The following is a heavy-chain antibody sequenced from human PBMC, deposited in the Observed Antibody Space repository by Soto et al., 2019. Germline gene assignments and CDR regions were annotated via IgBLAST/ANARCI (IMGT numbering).Heavy chain of an antibody. CDR3: AKVFGRLRWGGGFDP. CDR2: ISGSGGST. CDR1: GFTFSSYA. Sequence: EVQLLESGGGLIQPGGSLRLSCAASGFTFSSYAMSWVRQAPGKGLEWVSSISGSGGSTYYADSVKDRFTISRDSSKNTLYLPMNSLRAEDTAIYYCAKVFGRLRWGGGFDPWGQGTLVTVSS. D-gene: IGHD4-17*01. V-gene: IGHV3-23*01. J-gene: IGHJ5*02.